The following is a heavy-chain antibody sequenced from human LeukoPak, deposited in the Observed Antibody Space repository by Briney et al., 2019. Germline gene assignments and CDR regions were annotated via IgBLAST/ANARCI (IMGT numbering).Heavy chain of an antibody. CDR3: ARFRTLSSGYRPDYFDY. Sequence: TGGSLRLSCTASGFTVSSNYMSWVRQAPGKGLEWVSVIYGGGGTYYADSVKGRFTISRDNSKNTLYLQMNSLRAEDTAVYYCARFRTLSSGYRPDYFDYWGQGTLVTVSS. CDR2: IYGGGGT. CDR1: GFTVSSNY. J-gene: IGHJ4*02. D-gene: IGHD3-22*01. V-gene: IGHV3-53*01.